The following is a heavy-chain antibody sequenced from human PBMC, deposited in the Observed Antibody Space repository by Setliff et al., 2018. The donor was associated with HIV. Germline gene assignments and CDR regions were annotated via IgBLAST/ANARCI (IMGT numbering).Heavy chain of an antibody. CDR3: ARAVYYGSGSYSPHFDY. CDR2: ISHSGGT. J-gene: IGHJ4*02. CDR1: GGSFSGYY. V-gene: IGHV4-34*01. D-gene: IGHD3-10*01. Sequence: KTSETLSLTCAVYGGSFSGYYWSWIRQSPGKGLEWLGEISHSGGTNYNLSLKSRVTISLDTSKNQFSLKLTSVTAADTAVYYCARAVYYGSGSYSPHFDYWGQGTLVTVSS.